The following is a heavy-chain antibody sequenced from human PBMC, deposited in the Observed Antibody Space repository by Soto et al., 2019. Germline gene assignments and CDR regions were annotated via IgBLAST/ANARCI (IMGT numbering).Heavy chain of an antibody. V-gene: IGHV4-30-4*01. CDR3: ATVPTYYYDRSGYANAFDI. J-gene: IGHJ3*02. Sequence: SETLSLTCTVSGDSINSGDYYWSWIRQPPGKGLEWIGYIYYSGSTYHNPSLKSRINISLDTSKNQFSLRLSYVTAADTAVYYCATVPTYYYDRSGYANAFDIWGQGTMVTVSS. CDR2: IYYSGST. D-gene: IGHD3-22*01. CDR1: GDSINSGDYY.